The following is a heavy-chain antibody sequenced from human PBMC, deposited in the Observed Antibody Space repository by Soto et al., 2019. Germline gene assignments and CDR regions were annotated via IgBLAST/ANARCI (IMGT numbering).Heavy chain of an antibody. CDR2: INPNSGGT. Sequence: WASVKVSCKASGYTFTGYYMHWVRQAPGQGLEWMGWINPNSGGTNYAQKFQGRVTMTRDTSISTAYMELSRLRSDDTAVYYCARDQDPYYDIPWIDPWGQGTMVTVYS. D-gene: IGHD3-3*01. CDR1: GYTFTGYY. J-gene: IGHJ5*02. V-gene: IGHV1-2*02. CDR3: ARDQDPYYDIPWIDP.